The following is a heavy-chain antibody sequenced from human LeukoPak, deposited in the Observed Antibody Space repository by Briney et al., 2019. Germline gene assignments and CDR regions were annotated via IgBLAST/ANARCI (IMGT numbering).Heavy chain of an antibody. CDR2: INHSGST. CDR1: GGSFSGYY. D-gene: IGHD2-2*01. V-gene: IGHV4-34*01. J-gene: IGHJ6*03. CDR3: ARGIFVVVPAATYYYYYYMDV. Sequence: SETLSLTCAVYGGSFSGYYWSWIRRPPGKGLEWIGEINHSGSTNYNPSLKSRVTISVDTSKNQFSLKLSSVTAADTAVYYCARGIFVVVPAATYYYYYYMDVWGKGTTVTVSS.